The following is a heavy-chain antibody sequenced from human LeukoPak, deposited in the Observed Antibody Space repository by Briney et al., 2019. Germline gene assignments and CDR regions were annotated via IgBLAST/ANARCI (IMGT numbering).Heavy chain of an antibody. D-gene: IGHD6-6*01. V-gene: IGHV4-34*01. Sequence: SETLSLTCAVYGGSFSGYYWSWIRQPPGKGLEWIGEINHSGSTNYNPSLKSRVTISVDTSKNQFSLKLSSVTAADTAVYYCAREYSTSSTAFDIWGQGTMVTVSS. CDR3: AREYSTSSTAFDI. CDR2: INHSGST. J-gene: IGHJ3*02. CDR1: GGSFSGYY.